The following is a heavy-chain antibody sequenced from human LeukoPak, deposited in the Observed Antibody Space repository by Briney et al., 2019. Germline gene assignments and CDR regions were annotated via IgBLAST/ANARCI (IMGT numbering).Heavy chain of an antibody. V-gene: IGHV4-34*01. D-gene: IGHD4-17*01. CDR3: ARQTVTEVDY. CDR2: INHSGST. CDR1: GGSFSGYY. J-gene: IGHJ4*02. Sequence: SETLSLTCAVYGGSFSGYYWSWIRQPPGKGLEWIGEINHSGSTNYNPSLKSRVTISVDTSKNQFSLKLSSVTAADTAVYYCARQTVTEVDYWGQGSLVTVSS.